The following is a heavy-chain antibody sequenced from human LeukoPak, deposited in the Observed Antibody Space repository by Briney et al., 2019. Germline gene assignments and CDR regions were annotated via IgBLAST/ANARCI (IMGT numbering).Heavy chain of an antibody. CDR3: ARESITMVRGVILGSDY. D-gene: IGHD3-10*01. Sequence: SETLSLTCTVSGGSISSYYWSWIRQPPGKGLEWIGSIYYSGSTYYNPSLKSRVTISVDTSKNQFSLKLSSVTAADTAVYYCARESITMVRGVILGSDYWGQGTLVTVSS. V-gene: IGHV4-39*07. CDR1: GGSISSYY. CDR2: IYYSGST. J-gene: IGHJ4*02.